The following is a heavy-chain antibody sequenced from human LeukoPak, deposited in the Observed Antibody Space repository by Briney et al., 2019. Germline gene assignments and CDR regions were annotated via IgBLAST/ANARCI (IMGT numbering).Heavy chain of an antibody. CDR3: ARQPRCGDYRIDY. CDR1: GGSISSSSYY. Sequence: PSETLPLTCTVSGGSISSSSYYWGWIRQPPGKGLEWIGSIYYSGSTYYNPSLKSRVTISVDTSKNQFSLKLSSVTAADTAVYYCARQPRCGDYRIDYWGQGTLVTVSS. CDR2: IYYSGST. D-gene: IGHD4-17*01. V-gene: IGHV4-39*01. J-gene: IGHJ4*02.